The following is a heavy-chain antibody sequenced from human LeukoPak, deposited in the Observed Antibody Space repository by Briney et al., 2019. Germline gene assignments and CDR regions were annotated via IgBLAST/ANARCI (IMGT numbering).Heavy chain of an antibody. CDR1: GYTFTGYY. Sequence: GASVKVSCKASGYTFTGYYMHWVRQAPGQGLEWMGWINPNSGGTNYAQKFQGRVTMTRDTSISTAYMELSRLRSDDTAVYYCARYGDSGQIAYAFGIWGQGTMVTVSS. CDR2: INPNSGGT. CDR3: ARYGDSGQIAYAFGI. V-gene: IGHV1-2*02. D-gene: IGHD7-27*01. J-gene: IGHJ3*02.